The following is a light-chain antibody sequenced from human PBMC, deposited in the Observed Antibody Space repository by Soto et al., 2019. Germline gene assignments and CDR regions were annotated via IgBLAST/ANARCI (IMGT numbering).Light chain of an antibody. V-gene: IGKV2-28*01. CDR1: QSLLHSSGYIY. CDR3: MQALQTPVT. CDR2: LGS. Sequence: DIVMTQSPLSLPVTPGEPASISCRSSQSLLHSSGYIYLDWYLQKPGQSPQLLIYLGSYRASGVPDRFSGSGSGTDFTLRISRVEAEDVGVYYGMQALQTPVTFGQGTRLEIK. J-gene: IGKJ5*01.